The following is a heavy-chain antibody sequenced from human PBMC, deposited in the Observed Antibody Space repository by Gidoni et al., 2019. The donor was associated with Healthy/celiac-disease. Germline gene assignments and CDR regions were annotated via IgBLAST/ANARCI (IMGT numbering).Heavy chain of an antibody. D-gene: IGHD6-13*01. J-gene: IGHJ4*02. Sequence: EVQLVVSGGGLVQPGGSLILSCAASGFTFRSYWMSWVRQAPGKGLAWVDNIKQDGSEKYYVDSVKGRFTISRDNAKNSLYLQMNSLRAEDTAVYYCARGAAAVDYWGQGTLVTVSS. CDR1: GFTFRSYW. CDR2: IKQDGSEK. V-gene: IGHV3-7*01. CDR3: ARGAAAVDY.